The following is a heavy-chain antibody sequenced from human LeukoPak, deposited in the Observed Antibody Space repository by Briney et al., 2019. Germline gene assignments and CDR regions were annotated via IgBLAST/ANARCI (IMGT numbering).Heavy chain of an antibody. V-gene: IGHV4-34*01. CDR1: GGSFSGYY. CDR2: INHSGST. J-gene: IGHJ4*02. D-gene: IGHD2-2*02. CDR3: ARGRGYCSSTSCYTEGYYFDY. Sequence: SETLSLTCAGYGGSFSGYYWSWIRQPPGKGLEWIGEINHSGSTNYNPSLKSRVTISVDTSKNQFSLKLSSVTAADTAVYYCARGRGYCSSTSCYTEGYYFDYWGQGTLVTVSS.